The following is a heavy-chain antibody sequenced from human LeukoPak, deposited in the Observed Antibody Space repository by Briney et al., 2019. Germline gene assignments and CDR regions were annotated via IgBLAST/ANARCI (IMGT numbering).Heavy chain of an antibody. J-gene: IGHJ4*02. CDR3: ARGEVAAGKGGDY. CDR2: ISGSGGST. V-gene: IGHV3-23*01. Sequence: SGGSLRLSCAASGFTFSSYAMSWVRQAPGKGLEWVSAISGSGGSTYYADSVKGRFTISRDNAKHSLFLQMNSLRAEDTAVYYCARGEVAAGKGGDYWGQGTLVTVSS. CDR1: GFTFSSYA. D-gene: IGHD6-13*01.